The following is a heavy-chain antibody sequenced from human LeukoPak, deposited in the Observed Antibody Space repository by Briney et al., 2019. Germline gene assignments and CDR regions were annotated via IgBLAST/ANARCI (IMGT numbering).Heavy chain of an antibody. CDR1: GGSISSGGYS. Sequence: SETLSLTCAVSGGSISSGGYSWSWIRQPPGKGLEWIGYIYHSGSTYYNPSLKSRVTISVDRSKNQFSLKLSSVTAADTAVYYCARARFAMVRGVSWFDPRGQGTLVTVSS. CDR3: ARARFAMVRGVSWFDP. D-gene: IGHD3-10*01. V-gene: IGHV4-30-2*01. CDR2: IYHSGST. J-gene: IGHJ5*02.